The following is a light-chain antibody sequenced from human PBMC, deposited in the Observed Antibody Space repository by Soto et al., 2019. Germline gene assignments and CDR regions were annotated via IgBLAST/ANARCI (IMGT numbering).Light chain of an antibody. CDR2: RNN. J-gene: IGLJ2*01. CDR3: EAWDYSLGGLV. Sequence: QSALTQPPSASGTPGQRVIISCSGTSSNIGSNYVYWYQQLTGTPPKLIIYRNNQRPSGVPDRFSGSKSGTSASLAISGLGSEDEDDSDCEAWDYSLGGLVFGGGTKLTVL. CDR1: SSNIGSNY. V-gene: IGLV1-47*01.